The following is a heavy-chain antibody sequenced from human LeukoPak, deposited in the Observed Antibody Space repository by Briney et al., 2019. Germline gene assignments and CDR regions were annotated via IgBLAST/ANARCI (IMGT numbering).Heavy chain of an antibody. CDR1: GFTFSSYA. J-gene: IGHJ4*02. Sequence: GGSLRLSRAASGFTFSSYAMHWVRQAPGKGLEWVAVISYDGSNKYYADSVKGRFTISRDNSKNTLYLQMNSLRAEDTAVYYCWGATSYYYDSGGYYYPGGFDYGGREPRVPVPS. CDR2: ISYDGSNK. V-gene: IGHV3-30*04. CDR3: WGATSYYYDSGGYYYPGGFDY. D-gene: IGHD3-22*01.